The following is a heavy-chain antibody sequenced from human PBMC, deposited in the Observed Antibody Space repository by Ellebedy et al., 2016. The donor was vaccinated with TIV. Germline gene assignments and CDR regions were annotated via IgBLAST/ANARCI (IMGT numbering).Heavy chain of an antibody. CDR2: IYYSGST. Sequence: SETLSLTXTVSGGSISSGDYYWSWIRQHPGKGLEWIGYIYYSGSTYYNPSLKSRVTMSVDTSKNQFSLKLSSVTAADTAVYYCARDMRAISRFDPWGQGTLVTVSS. V-gene: IGHV4-31*03. CDR3: ARDMRAISRFDP. CDR1: GGSISSGDYY. J-gene: IGHJ5*02. D-gene: IGHD3-9*01.